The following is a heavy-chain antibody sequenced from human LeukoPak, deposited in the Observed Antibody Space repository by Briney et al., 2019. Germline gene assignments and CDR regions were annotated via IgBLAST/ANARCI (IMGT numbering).Heavy chain of an antibody. CDR2: TYYRSKWYN. V-gene: IGHV6-1*01. Sequence: SQTLSLTCAISGDSVSSNSAAWNWIRQSPSRGLEWLGRTYYRSKWYNDYAVSVKSRITINPDTSKNQFSLQLNSVTPEDTAVYYCARVRGDYYGSGIGNWFDPWGQGTLVTVSS. D-gene: IGHD3-10*01. J-gene: IGHJ5*02. CDR1: GDSVSSNSAA. CDR3: ARVRGDYYGSGIGNWFDP.